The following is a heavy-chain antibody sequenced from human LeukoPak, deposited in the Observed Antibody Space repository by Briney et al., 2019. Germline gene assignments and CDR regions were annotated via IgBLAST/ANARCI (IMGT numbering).Heavy chain of an antibody. CDR2: IYYSGST. J-gene: IGHJ4*02. V-gene: IGHV4-59*01. Sequence: PSETLSLTCTVSGGSISSYYWSWIRQPPGKGLEWIGYIYYSGSTNYNPSLKSRVTISVDTSKNQFSLKLSSVTAADTAVYYCAREGGGAAAGTDYWGQGTLVTVSS. CDR1: GGSISSYY. D-gene: IGHD6-13*01. CDR3: AREGGGAAAGTDY.